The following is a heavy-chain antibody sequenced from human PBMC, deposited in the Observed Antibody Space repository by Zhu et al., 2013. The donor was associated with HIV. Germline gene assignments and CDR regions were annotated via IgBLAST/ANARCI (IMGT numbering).Heavy chain of an antibody. J-gene: IGHJ6*02. V-gene: IGHV1-69*01. Sequence: QVQLVQSGAEVKKPGSSVKVSCKASGGTFSSYAISWVRQAPGQGLEWMGGIIPIFGTANYAQKFQGRVTITADESTSTAYMELSSLRSEDTAVYYCAQSGYDPRFEGAYYYGMDVWGQGTTVTVSS. D-gene: IGHD5-12*01. CDR1: GGTFSSYA. CDR2: IIPIFGTA. CDR3: AQSGYDPRFEGAYYYGMDV.